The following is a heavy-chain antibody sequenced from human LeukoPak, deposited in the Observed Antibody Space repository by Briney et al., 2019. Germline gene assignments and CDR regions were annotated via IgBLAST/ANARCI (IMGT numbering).Heavy chain of an antibody. Sequence: SETLSLTCTVSGGSISSGSYYWSWIRQPAGKGLEWIGRIYTSGSTNYNPSLKSRVTISVDTSKNQFSLKLSSVTAADTAVYYCARAPNYNYDFWSGYGAFDIWGQGTMVTVSS. D-gene: IGHD3-3*01. CDR2: IYTSGST. J-gene: IGHJ3*02. V-gene: IGHV4-61*02. CDR3: ARAPNYNYDFWSGYGAFDI. CDR1: GGSISSGSYY.